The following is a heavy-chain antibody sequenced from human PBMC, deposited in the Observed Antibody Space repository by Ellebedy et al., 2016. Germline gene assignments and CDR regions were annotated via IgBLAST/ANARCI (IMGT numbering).Heavy chain of an antibody. D-gene: IGHD3-10*01. CDR1: GDSVSSNSAA. J-gene: IGHJ3*02. Sequence: SQTLSLTCAISGDSVSSNSAAWNWIRQSPSRGLEWLGRTYYRSKWYNDYAVSVKSRITINPDTSKNQFSLQLNSVTPEDTAVYYCASGRYGSGSYLWPGFAFDIWGQGTMVTVSS. CDR3: ASGRYGSGSYLWPGFAFDI. CDR2: TYYRSKWYN. V-gene: IGHV6-1*01.